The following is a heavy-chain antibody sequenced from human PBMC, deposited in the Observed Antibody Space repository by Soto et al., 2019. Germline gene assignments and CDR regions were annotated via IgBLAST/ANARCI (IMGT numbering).Heavy chain of an antibody. CDR3: ARAVWGSYRFTGV. J-gene: IGHJ6*02. Sequence: GASVKVCCTASGYTFTSYGSSWVRQDPGQGLEWMGWISAYNGNTNYAQKLQGRVTMTTDTSTSTAYMELRSLRSDDTAVYYCARAVWGSYRFTGVWGQGTTVTVSS. D-gene: IGHD3-16*02. CDR1: GYTFTSYG. CDR2: ISAYNGNT. V-gene: IGHV1-18*01.